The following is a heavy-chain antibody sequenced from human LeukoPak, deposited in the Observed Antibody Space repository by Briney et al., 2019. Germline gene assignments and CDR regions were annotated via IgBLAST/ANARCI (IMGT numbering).Heavy chain of an antibody. D-gene: IGHD6-19*01. CDR2: ISGSGGST. V-gene: IGHV3-23*01. Sequence: GGSLRLSCAASGFTFSSYAMSWVRQAPGKGLEWVSAISGSGGSTYYADSVKGRFTISRDNSKNTLYLQMNSLRAEDTAVYYCAKGNSHSSGWVYYDYYYMDVWGKGTTVTVSS. CDR3: AKGNSHSSGWVYYDYYYMDV. J-gene: IGHJ6*03. CDR1: GFTFSSYA.